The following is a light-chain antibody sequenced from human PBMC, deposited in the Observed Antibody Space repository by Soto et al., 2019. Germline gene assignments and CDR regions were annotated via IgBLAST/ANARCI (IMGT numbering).Light chain of an antibody. J-gene: IGLJ3*02. V-gene: IGLV4-69*01. CDR2: LNSDGSH. Sequence: QSVLTQSPSASASLGASVKLTCTLSSGHRSYAIAWHQQQPEKGPRYLMKLNSDGSHSKGDGIPDRFSGSSSGAERYLTISGLQSGDEADYYCQTWGTGIQVFGGGTKLTVL. CDR1: SGHRSYA. CDR3: QTWGTGIQV.